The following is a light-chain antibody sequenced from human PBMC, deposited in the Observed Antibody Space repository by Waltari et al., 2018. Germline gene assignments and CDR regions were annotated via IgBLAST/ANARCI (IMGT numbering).Light chain of an antibody. CDR1: QSIYNS. V-gene: IGKV1-5*03. Sequence: MTQSPATLSVSPGERATLSCRASQSIYNSLAWYQQKPGKAPNLLIYKASSLESGVPSRFSGSGSGTEFTLTISSLQPDDFATYYCQQYTSYGRYTFGQGTKLEIK. CDR3: QQYTSYGRYT. J-gene: IGKJ2*01. CDR2: KAS.